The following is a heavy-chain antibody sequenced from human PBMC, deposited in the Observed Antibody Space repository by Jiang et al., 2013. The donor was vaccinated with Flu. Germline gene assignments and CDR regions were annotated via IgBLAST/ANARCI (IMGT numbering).Heavy chain of an antibody. D-gene: IGHD3-3*01. J-gene: IGHJ2*01. V-gene: IGHV4-61*01. CDR1: GGSVSSANYY. CDR2: IHYSGNT. CDR3: ARSQTTIFDWYFDL. Sequence: PGLVKPSETLSLTCTVSGGSVSSANYYWTWIRQPPGKGLEWIGYIHYSGNTNYNPSLKSRITLSVDTSKNQFSLNLSSVTAADTAIFYCARSQTTIFDWYFDLWGRGTLVTVSS.